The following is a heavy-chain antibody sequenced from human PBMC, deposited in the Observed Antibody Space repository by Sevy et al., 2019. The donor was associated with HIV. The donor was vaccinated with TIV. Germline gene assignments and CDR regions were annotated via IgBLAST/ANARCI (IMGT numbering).Heavy chain of an antibody. CDR2: IFYTRST. Sequence: SETLSLTCTVSGDSISGYYWSWIRQPPGKGLEWIGYIFYTRSTNYNPSLKSRVTISKDTFKNQISLKLSSVTAADTALYYCARGAPELLYGMDVWGQGTTVTVSS. CDR3: ARGAPELLYGMDV. D-gene: IGHD1-7*01. V-gene: IGHV4-59*01. J-gene: IGHJ6*02. CDR1: GDSISGYY.